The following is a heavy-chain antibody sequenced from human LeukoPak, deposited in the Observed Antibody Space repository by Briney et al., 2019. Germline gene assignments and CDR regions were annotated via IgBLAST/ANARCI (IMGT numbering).Heavy chain of an antibody. CDR2: IIPILGIA. D-gene: IGHD3-10*01. J-gene: IGHJ4*02. CDR1: GYTLTELS. CDR3: ASGWYGSGTFFDY. V-gene: IGHV1-69*02. Sequence: ASVKVSCKVSGYTLTELSMHWVRQAPGKGLEWMGRIIPILGIANYAQKFQGRVTITADKSTSTAYMELSSLRPEDTAVYYCASGWYGSGTFFDYWGQGTLVTVSS.